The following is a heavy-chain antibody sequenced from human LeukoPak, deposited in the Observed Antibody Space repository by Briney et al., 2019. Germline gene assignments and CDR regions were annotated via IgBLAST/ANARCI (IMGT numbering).Heavy chain of an antibody. CDR1: GGSISSYY. Sequence: SETLSLICTVSGGSISSYYWSWIRQPPGKGLEWIGYIYYSGSTNYNPSLKSRVTISVDTSKNQFSLKLSSVTAADTAVYYCARGGYSGYDPQSYHYYYGMDVWGQGTTVTVSS. D-gene: IGHD5-12*01. J-gene: IGHJ6*02. V-gene: IGHV4-59*01. CDR2: IYYSGST. CDR3: ARGGYSGYDPQSYHYYYGMDV.